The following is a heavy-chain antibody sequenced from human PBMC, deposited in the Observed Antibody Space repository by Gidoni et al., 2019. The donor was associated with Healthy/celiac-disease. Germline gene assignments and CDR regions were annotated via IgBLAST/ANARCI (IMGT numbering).Heavy chain of an antibody. V-gene: IGHV4-31*03. CDR1: GGSISSGGYY. CDR3: ARDNAYCSSTSCPPGSYYYYGMDV. J-gene: IGHJ6*02. CDR2: IYYSGST. Sequence: QVQLQESGPGLVKPSQTLSLTCTVSGGSISSGGYYWSWIRQHPGKGLEWIGYIYYSGSTYYNPSLKSRVTISVDTSKNQFSLKLSSVTAADTAVYYCARDNAYCSSTSCPPGSYYYYGMDVWGQGTTVTVSS. D-gene: IGHD2-2*01.